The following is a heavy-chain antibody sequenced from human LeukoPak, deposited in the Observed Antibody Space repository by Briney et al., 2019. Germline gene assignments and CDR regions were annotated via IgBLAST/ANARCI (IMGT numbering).Heavy chain of an antibody. D-gene: IGHD6-19*01. J-gene: IGHJ1*01. CDR3: AGVSSGWYNEH. CDR2: IYTRGST. CDR1: GGSISSYY. V-gene: IGHV4-4*07. Sequence: SETLSLTCTVSGGSISSYYWGWIRQPAGKGLEWIGRIYTRGSTNYNPSLKSRVTMSVDTSKNQFSLNLSSVTAADTAVYYCAGVSSGWYNEHWGQGTLVTVSS.